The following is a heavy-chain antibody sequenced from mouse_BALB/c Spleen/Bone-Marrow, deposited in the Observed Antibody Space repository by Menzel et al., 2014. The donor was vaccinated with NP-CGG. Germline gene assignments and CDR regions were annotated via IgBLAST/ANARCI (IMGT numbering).Heavy chain of an antibody. Sequence: EVKLVESGGGLVKSGGSLKLSCAASGFTFXNYGMSWVRQTPEKRLEWVATISGGGSYTFYSDSVKGRFTISRDNAKNNLCLQLSSLRSEDTALYYCARHAYYDQTEVSFVYWGQGTLVTVSA. D-gene: IGHD2-4*01. V-gene: IGHV5-9-2*01. CDR2: ISGGGSYT. CDR1: GFTFXNYG. CDR3: ARHAYYDQTEVSFVY. J-gene: IGHJ3*01.